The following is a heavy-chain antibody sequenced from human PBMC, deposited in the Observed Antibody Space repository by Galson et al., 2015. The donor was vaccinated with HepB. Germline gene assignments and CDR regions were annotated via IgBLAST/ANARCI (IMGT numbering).Heavy chain of an antibody. D-gene: IGHD3-22*01. V-gene: IGHV3-21*01. J-gene: IGHJ4*02. CDR3: ARSASGYYYDFDY. CDR1: GFTFSDYS. CDR2: ISLFSTYI. Sequence: SLRLSCAASGFTFSDYSMNWVRQAPGKGLEWVSSISLFSTYIYYADSVKGRFTISRDNAKNSLYLQLNSLRVEDTALYYCARSASGYYYDFDYWGQGTLVTVSS.